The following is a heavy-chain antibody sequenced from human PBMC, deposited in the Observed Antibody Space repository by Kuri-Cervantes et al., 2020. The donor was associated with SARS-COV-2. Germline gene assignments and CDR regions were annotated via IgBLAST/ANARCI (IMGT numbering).Heavy chain of an antibody. CDR3: ARLKSSNYTFVYYYYMDA. J-gene: IGHJ6*03. Sequence: SETLSLTCTVSGGSISSYYWSWIWQRPGKGLERMGYIYYCGSTNYNPYLNIQVTITVDTSKNQFYLQLSSVTAADTAVYYCARLKSSNYTFVYYYYMDAWGKGTTVTVSS. CDR1: GGSISSYY. CDR2: IYYCGST. D-gene: IGHD4-11*01. V-gene: IGHV4-59*08.